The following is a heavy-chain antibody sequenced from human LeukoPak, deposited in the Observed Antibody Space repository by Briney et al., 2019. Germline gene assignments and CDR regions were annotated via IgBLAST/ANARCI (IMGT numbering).Heavy chain of an antibody. V-gene: IGHV3-23*01. CDR1: GFTFSSCA. CDR2: ISGSGGST. D-gene: IGHD5-24*01. CDR3: ARETPRRGETRDGYR. Sequence: PGGSLRLSCAASGFTFSSCAMSWVRQAPGKGLEWVSTISGSGGSTYYADSVKGRFTISRDNSKNTLYLQMNSLRAEDTAVYYCARETPRRGETRDGYRWGQGTVVTVSS. J-gene: IGHJ4*02.